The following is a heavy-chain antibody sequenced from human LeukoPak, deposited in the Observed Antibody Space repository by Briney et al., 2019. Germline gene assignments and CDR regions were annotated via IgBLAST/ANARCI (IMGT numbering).Heavy chain of an antibody. CDR3: AGFPDIVVVPAAKAEGY. D-gene: IGHD2-2*01. CDR1: GYTLTELS. Sequence: ASVKVSCKVSGYTLTELSMHWVRQAPGKGLEWMGGFDPEDGETIYAQKFQGRVTMTEDTSTDTAYMELSSLRSEDTAVYYCAGFPDIVVVPAAKAEGYWGQGTLVTVSS. V-gene: IGHV1-24*01. J-gene: IGHJ4*02. CDR2: FDPEDGET.